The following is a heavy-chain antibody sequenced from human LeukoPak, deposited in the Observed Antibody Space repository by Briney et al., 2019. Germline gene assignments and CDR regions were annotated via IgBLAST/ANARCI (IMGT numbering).Heavy chain of an antibody. CDR1: GFTFSDYY. CDR2: ISGSSTHT. D-gene: IGHD1-7*01. CDR3: MSNPRTVTTSY. J-gene: IGHJ4*02. Sequence: KPGGSLRLSCAASGFTFSDYYMSWIRQAPGKGLEWVSYISGSSTHTSYADSVKGRFTISRDNAKNSLYLQMNSLRAEDTAVYYCMSNPRTVTTSYWGQGTLVTVSS. V-gene: IGHV3-11*06.